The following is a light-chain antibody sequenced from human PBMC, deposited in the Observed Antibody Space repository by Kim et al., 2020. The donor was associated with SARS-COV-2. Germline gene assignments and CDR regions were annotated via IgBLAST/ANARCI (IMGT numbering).Light chain of an antibody. CDR2: DGS. J-gene: IGKJ4*01. CDR3: QQYSTYST. Sequence: CAAVGDRVTIPCRASQSMSGWLAWYQQRPGKAPKLLIYDGSSLQSGVPSGFSGSGSGTEFTLTISSLQPDDFATYYCQQYSTYSTFGGGTKVDIK. V-gene: IGKV1-5*03. CDR1: QSMSGW.